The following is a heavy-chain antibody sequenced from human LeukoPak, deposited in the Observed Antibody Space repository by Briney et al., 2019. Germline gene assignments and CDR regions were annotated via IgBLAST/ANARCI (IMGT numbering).Heavy chain of an antibody. D-gene: IGHD2-2*01. Sequence: GGSLRLSCVASGFTFNTYAIHWVRQAPGKGLEWVAVISYDGSNKYYEDSVKGRFTISRDNSKNTLYLQMNSLRAEDTAVYYCAGPTCLRGGYCSTNSWGQGTLVTVSS. V-gene: IGHV3-30-3*01. CDR2: ISYDGSNK. J-gene: IGHJ4*02. CDR1: GFTFNTYA. CDR3: AGPTCLRGGYCSTNS.